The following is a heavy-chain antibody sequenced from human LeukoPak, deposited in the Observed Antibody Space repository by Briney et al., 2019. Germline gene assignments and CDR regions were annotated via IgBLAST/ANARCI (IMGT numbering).Heavy chain of an antibody. D-gene: IGHD4-17*01. CDR2: INHGGAT. CDR1: GLTFSSYA. CDR3: ARRALDYDDIAYFYARCSDV. J-gene: IGHJ6*02. Sequence: GSLRLSCAASGLTFSSYAMSWVRQSPGKGLEWIGEINHGGATNYNPSLKSRVSISIDTSKDQFSLKLSSVTAADSGVYYCARRALDYDDIAYFYARCSDVWGQGSKVTVS. V-gene: IGHV4-34*01.